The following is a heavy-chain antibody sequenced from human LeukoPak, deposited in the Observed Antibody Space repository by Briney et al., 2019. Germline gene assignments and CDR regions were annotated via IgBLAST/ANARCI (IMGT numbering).Heavy chain of an antibody. J-gene: IGHJ5*02. CDR2: TVSRGTT. CDR1: GFTFTSDA. CDR3: AKCSTSAYATGWCNWIDP. Sequence: GGSLRLSCVASGFTFTSDAMNWVRQAPGKGLEWVSSTVSRGTTQYADSVKGRFTVSRDTSKNTLYLQMNSLRADDTAVYYCAKCSTSAYATGWCNWIDPWGQGTLVTVSS. V-gene: IGHV3-23*01. D-gene: IGHD6-19*01.